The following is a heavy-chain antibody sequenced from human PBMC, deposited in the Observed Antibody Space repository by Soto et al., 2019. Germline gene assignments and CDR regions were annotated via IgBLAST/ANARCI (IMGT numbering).Heavy chain of an antibody. D-gene: IGHD6-13*01. V-gene: IGHV3-9*01. CDR1: GFAFDDYV. J-gene: IGHJ5*02. CDR3: AKGGSAALIAPSGRDNWFDP. CDR2: ITWNGGTI. Sequence: PGGSLRLSCAASGFAFDDYVMHWGRQPPGRGLEWVSGITWNGGTIRYVDSVKGRFTISRDNAENSLYLQMNSLRPEDTAVYYCAKGGSAALIAPSGRDNWFDPWGQGTQVTVSS.